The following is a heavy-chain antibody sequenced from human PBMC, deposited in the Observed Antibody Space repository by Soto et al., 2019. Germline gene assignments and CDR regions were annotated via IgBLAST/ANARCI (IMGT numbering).Heavy chain of an antibody. CDR3: ARDVAVAVNFDY. Sequence: ASVKVSCKASGYTFTGYYMHWVRQAPGQGLEWMGWINPNSGGTNYAHKFQGRVTMTRDTSISTAYMELSRLRSDDTAVYYCARDVAVAVNFDYWGQGTLVTVSS. CDR1: GYTFTGYY. V-gene: IGHV1-2*07. J-gene: IGHJ4*02. CDR2: INPNSGGT. D-gene: IGHD6-19*01.